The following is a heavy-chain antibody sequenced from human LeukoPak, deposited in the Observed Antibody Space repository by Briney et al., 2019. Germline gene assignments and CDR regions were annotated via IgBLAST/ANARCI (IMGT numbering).Heavy chain of an antibody. D-gene: IGHD3-10*01. V-gene: IGHV4-59*01. CDR2: IYYSGST. CDR3: ARDRAAWFGDLLGGYYYHYYMDV. CDR1: GGSISSYY. J-gene: IGHJ6*03. Sequence: PSETLSLTCTVSGGSISSYYWSWIRQPPGKGLEWIGYIYYSGSTNYNPSLKSRVTISVDTSKNQFSLKLSSVTAADTAVYYCARDRAAWFGDLLGGYYYHYYMDVWGKGTTVTVSS.